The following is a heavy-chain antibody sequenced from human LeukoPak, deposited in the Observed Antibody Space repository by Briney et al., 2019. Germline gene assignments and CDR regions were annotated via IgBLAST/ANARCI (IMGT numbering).Heavy chain of an antibody. Sequence: PGGSLRLSCAASGFTFSDVAMTWVRQAPGKGLEWVSAISGSGGGTYYADSVRGRFTISRDNSKNTLYLQMHSLRAEDTAVYHCASIPGYLDYWGQGTLVTVSS. D-gene: IGHD2-2*02. CDR2: ISGSGGGT. CDR1: GFTFSDVA. CDR3: ASIPGYLDY. V-gene: IGHV3-23*01. J-gene: IGHJ4*03.